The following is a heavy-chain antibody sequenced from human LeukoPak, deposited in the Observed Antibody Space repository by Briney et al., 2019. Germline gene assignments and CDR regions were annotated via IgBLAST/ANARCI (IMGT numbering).Heavy chain of an antibody. D-gene: IGHD6-19*01. CDR2: INHSGST. Sequence: SETLSLTCAVYGGSFSGYDLSWIRQPPGKGLEWIGEINHSGSTNYNPSLKSRVTISVDTSKNQFSLKLSSVTDADTAVYYCAQGQWLGVIDYWGQGTLVTVSS. CDR3: AQGQWLGVIDY. V-gene: IGHV4-34*01. J-gene: IGHJ4*02. CDR1: GGSFSGYD.